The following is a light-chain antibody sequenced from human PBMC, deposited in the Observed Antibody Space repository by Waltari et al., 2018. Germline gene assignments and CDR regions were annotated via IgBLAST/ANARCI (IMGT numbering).Light chain of an antibody. CDR2: EVS. CDR1: SSDVENYHL. CDR3: CSYAGRSTWV. V-gene: IGLV2-23*02. J-gene: IGLJ3*02. Sequence: QSALTQPASVSGSPGQSITISCTGTSSDVENYHLVSWYQQHPDKAPKLMIFEVSQRPSGVSDRFSCSKSGNSASLTISGLQADDEADYYCCSYAGRSTWVFGGGTKLTVL.